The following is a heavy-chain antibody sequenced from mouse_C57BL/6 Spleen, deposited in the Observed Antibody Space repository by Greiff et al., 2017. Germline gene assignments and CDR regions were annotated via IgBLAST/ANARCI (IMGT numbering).Heavy chain of an antibody. J-gene: IGHJ1*03. CDR1: GFTFSDYG. V-gene: IGHV5-17*01. CDR3: ARERYFDV. Sequence: EVKLVESGGGLVKPGGSLKLSCAASGFTFSDYGMHWVRQAPETGLEWVAYISSGSSTIYYADTVKGRFTISRDNAKNTLFLQMTSLRSEDTAMYYCARERYFDVWGTGTTVTVSS. CDR2: ISSGSSTI.